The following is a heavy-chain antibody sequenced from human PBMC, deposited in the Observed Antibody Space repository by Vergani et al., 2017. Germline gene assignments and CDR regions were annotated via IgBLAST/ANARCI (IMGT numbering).Heavy chain of an antibody. CDR2: INPNSGGT. J-gene: IGHJ6*03. CDR3: ARWFGELWDKNYYYYYMDV. V-gene: IGHV1-2*02. CDR1: GYTFTGYY. Sequence: QVQLVQSGAEVKKPGASVKVSCKASGYTFTGYYMHWVRQAPGQGLEWMGWINPNSGGTNYAQKFQGRVTMIRDTSISTAYMELSKLRSDDTAVYYCARWFGELWDKNYYYYYMDVWGKGTTVTVSS. D-gene: IGHD3-10*01.